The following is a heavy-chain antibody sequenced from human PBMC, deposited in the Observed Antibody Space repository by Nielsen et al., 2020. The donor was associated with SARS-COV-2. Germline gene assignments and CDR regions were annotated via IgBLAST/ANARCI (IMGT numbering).Heavy chain of an antibody. CDR3: ARADGVFDY. CDR2: IGVSNGRT. V-gene: IGHV1-18*01. Sequence: ASVKVSCKASGYTFTTYGLSWVRQAPGQGLEWMGWIGVSNGRTEYAQKFQGRVAMTTDTSTSTAYMELRSLRSDDTAVYYCARADGVFDYWGQGTLVTVSS. CDR1: GYTFTTYG. D-gene: IGHD3-10*01. J-gene: IGHJ4*02.